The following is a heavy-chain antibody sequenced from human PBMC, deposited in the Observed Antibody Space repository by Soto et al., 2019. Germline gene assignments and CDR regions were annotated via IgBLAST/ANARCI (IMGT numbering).Heavy chain of an antibody. CDR1: GFTFSNYW. D-gene: IGHD3-10*01. CDR2: INGDGSFT. J-gene: IGHJ4*02. CDR3: ARVGGGSGNFDY. V-gene: IGHV3-74*01. Sequence: PGGSLRLSCGASGFTFSNYWMHWVRQAPGEGLVWVSRINGDGSFTRFADSVKGRFTISRDNAKNTLYLQMNSLRVDDTAVYYCARVGGGSGNFDYWGQGTLVTVYS.